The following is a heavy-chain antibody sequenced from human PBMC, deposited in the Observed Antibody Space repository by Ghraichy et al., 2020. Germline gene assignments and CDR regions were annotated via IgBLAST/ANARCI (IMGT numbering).Heavy chain of an antibody. Sequence: SETLSLTCSVSGYSISSGYFWGWIRQPPGKGLEWIGTISHSGKTYYSPSLKSRVTISADTSKNQFSLKLGSVTAADTAVYYCARDIGGVATDFWGQGTLVTVSS. J-gene: IGHJ4*02. CDR3: ARDIGGVATDF. CDR2: ISHSGKT. D-gene: IGHD5-12*01. CDR1: GYSISSGYF. V-gene: IGHV4-38-2*02.